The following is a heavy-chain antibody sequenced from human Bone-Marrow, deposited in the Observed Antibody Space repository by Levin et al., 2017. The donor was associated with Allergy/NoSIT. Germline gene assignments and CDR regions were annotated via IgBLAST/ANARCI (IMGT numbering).Heavy chain of an antibody. J-gene: IGHJ2*01. Sequence: GESLKISCAASGFTFKNYAMSWVRQAPGKGLEWVSVISRNADGIYYADSVRGRFILSRDSSTDTSYLQMSSLRIEDTAVYYCARNVPNTKWDEGYVDLWGRGTLVAVSS. CDR3: ARNVPNTKWDEGYVDL. CDR2: ISRNADGI. CDR1: GFTFKNYA. V-gene: IGHV3-23*01. D-gene: IGHD1-26*01.